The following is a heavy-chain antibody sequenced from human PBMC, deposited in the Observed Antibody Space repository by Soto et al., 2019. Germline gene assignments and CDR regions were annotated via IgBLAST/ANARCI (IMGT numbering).Heavy chain of an antibody. CDR3: AREPVSGYSYGDQSHYYYYGMDV. D-gene: IGHD5-18*01. CDR1: GFTFSDYY. J-gene: IGHJ6*02. Sequence: PGGSLRLSCAASGFTFSDYYMSWIRQAPWKGLEWVSYISSSGSTIYYADSVKGRFTISRDNAKNSLYLQMNSLRAEDTAVYYCAREPVSGYSYGDQSHYYYYGMDVWGQGTTVTVSS. V-gene: IGHV3-11*01. CDR2: ISSSGSTI.